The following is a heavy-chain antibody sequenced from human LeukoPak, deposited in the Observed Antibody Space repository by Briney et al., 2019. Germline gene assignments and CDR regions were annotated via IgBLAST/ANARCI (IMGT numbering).Heavy chain of an antibody. V-gene: IGHV3-48*03. Sequence: GGSLRLSCAASGLIFSSYEMNWVRQAPGKGLEWVSYISGSGSTIYYADSVKGRFTISRDNAKNSLYLQMNSLRAEDTAVYYCARSRVGYYDSSGDYWGQGTLVTVSS. CDR3: ARSRVGYYDSSGDY. CDR1: GLIFSSYE. D-gene: IGHD3-22*01. J-gene: IGHJ4*02. CDR2: ISGSGSTI.